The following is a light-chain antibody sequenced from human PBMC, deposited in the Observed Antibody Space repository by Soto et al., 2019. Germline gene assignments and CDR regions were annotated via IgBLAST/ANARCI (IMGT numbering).Light chain of an antibody. V-gene: IGKV3-15*01. CDR1: QSVSSS. Sequence: ETVMTQSPATLSVSPGERATLSCRASQSVSSSLAWYQQKPGQAPRLLIYGASTRAPGIPVRFSGSGSGTEFTLTISSLQSEDFALYYCQQYHKFPSLTFGGGTKVEIK. CDR2: GAS. J-gene: IGKJ4*01. CDR3: QQYHKFPSLT.